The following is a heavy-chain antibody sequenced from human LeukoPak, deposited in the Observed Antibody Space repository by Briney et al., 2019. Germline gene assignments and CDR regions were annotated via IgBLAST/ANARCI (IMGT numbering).Heavy chain of an antibody. J-gene: IGHJ4*02. CDR3: ARGKGSGTFLNVFAY. V-gene: IGHV1-2*02. CDR1: GYTFTADY. D-gene: IGHD1-7*01. CDR2: IKPDNGGT. Sequence: ASVKDSCKASGYTFTADYMHWLRPARGQGRAGMGWIKPDNGGTNYAQKFQGRVTMTRETSISTAYMELSGLRSDDTAVYYCARGKGSGTFLNVFAYWGQGTLVTVSS.